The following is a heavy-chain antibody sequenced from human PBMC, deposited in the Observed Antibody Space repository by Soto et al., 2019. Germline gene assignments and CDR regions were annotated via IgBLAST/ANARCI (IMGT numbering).Heavy chain of an antibody. CDR2: IRHKADSYTT. J-gene: IGHJ5*01. CDR3: ATLWARWFDS. Sequence: EVQLVESGGGLVQPGGSLRLSCAASGFAFSDHYMDWVRQAPGKGLEWVGRIRHKADSYTTEYAASVKGRFTISRDDLENSLYLQMNNLKTEDTAVYYCATLWARWFDSWGQGTLVTVSS. D-gene: IGHD7-27*01. V-gene: IGHV3-72*01. CDR1: GFAFSDHY.